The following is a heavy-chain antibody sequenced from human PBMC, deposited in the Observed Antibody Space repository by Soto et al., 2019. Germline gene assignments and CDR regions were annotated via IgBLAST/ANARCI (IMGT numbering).Heavy chain of an antibody. CDR3: AHAYGGTSWPNAPFDV. Sequence: ITLKESGPTLVKPTQTLTLTCSFSGFSLSADGVGVGWIRQPPGKALEWLALIYWDDDTRYRPSLKSRLTITKDSSKNQVVLTMTNMDPVDTATYYCAHAYGGTSWPNAPFDVWGQGTVVTVS. CDR2: IYWDDDT. D-gene: IGHD2-2*01. CDR1: GFSLSADGVG. J-gene: IGHJ3*01. V-gene: IGHV2-5*02.